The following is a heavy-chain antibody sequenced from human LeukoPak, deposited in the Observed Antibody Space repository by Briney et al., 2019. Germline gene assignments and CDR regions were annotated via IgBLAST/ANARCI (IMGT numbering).Heavy chain of an antibody. CDR3: ARALYYDFWSGYLANNWFDP. V-gene: IGHV4-34*01. CDR2: INHSGST. D-gene: IGHD3-3*01. CDR1: GGSFSGYY. Sequence: SETLSLTCAVHGGSFSGYYWSWIRQPPGKGLELIGEINHSGSTNYNPSLKSRVTISVDTSKNQFSLKLSSVTAADTAVYYCARALYYDFWSGYLANNWFDPWGQGTLVTVSS. J-gene: IGHJ5*02.